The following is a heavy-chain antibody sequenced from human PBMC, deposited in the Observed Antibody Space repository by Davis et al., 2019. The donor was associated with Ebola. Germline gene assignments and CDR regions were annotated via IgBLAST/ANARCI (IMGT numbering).Heavy chain of an antibody. CDR3: ARRKSSSAWYGDDY. V-gene: IGHV5-51*01. J-gene: IGHJ4*02. D-gene: IGHD6-19*01. Sequence: KVSCKGSGYSFTNYWIGWVRQMPGKGLEWMGIIYPGDSDTRYSSSFQGQVTISADKSISTAYLQLNSLKASDTAMYYCARRKSSSAWYGDDYWGQGTLVTVSS. CDR2: IYPGDSDT. CDR1: GYSFTNYW.